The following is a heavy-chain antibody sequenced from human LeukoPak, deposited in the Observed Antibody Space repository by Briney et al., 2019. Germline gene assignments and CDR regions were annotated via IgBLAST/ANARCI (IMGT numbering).Heavy chain of an antibody. CDR1: GFTFSSYE. CDR2: ISSSGSTI. D-gene: IGHD2-21*01. J-gene: IGHJ4*02. Sequence: PGGSLRLSCVASGFTFSSYEMSWVRQAPGKGLEWLSYISSSGSTIYYADFVKGRFTISRDNAKNSVYLQMNSLRAEVTAVYYCARDTYSDYWGQGTLLTVSS. CDR3: ARDTYSDY. V-gene: IGHV3-48*03.